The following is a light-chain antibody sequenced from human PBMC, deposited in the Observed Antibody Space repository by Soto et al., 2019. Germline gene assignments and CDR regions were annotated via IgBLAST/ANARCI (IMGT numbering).Light chain of an antibody. CDR2: GAS. CDR3: QQYGSSQT. Sequence: IVLTQSPGTLSLSPGETATLSCRASQSVTTQLAWYQQKPGQAPRLLIYGASSRATGIPDRFSGSGSGTDFTLTISRLEPEDFAVYYCQQYGSSQTFGQGTKVDI. V-gene: IGKV3-20*01. CDR1: QSVTTQ. J-gene: IGKJ1*01.